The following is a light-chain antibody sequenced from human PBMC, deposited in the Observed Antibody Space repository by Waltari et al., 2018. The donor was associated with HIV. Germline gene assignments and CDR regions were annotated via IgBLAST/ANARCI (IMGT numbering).Light chain of an antibody. CDR2: EVS. CDR1: SSDVGGYNY. Sequence: QSALTQPASVSGSPGQSITISCTGTSSDVGGYNYVSWYQQHPGKAPKLMIYEVSNRPSGVSNRFSGSKSGNTASLTIYGLQAEDEADYYCSSYTSSSTLLFGGGTKLTVL. J-gene: IGLJ2*01. CDR3: SSYTSSSTLL. V-gene: IGLV2-14*01.